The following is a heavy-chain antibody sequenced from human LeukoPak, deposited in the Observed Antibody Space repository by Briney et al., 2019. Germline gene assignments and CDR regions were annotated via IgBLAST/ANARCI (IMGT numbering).Heavy chain of an antibody. J-gene: IGHJ4*02. Sequence: PGGTLRLSCAASGFTFSSYAMSWVRQAPGKGLEWVSAISGSGGSTYYADSVKGRFTISRDNSKNTLYLQMNSLRAEDTAVYFCAREILAPGKTHDYWGQGTLVTVSS. CDR2: ISGSGGST. CDR3: AREILAPGKTHDY. V-gene: IGHV3-23*01. CDR1: GFTFSSYA.